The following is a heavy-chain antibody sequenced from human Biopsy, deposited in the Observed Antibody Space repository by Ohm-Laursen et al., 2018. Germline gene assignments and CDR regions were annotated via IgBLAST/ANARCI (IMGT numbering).Heavy chain of an antibody. CDR1: GGSLSGYF. V-gene: IGHV4-59*01. Sequence: SETLSLTCAVSGGSLSGYFWSWIRQPPGKGLEWIGHNQNSGSTNYNPSLKSRVTISADTSKNQFSLKLSSVTAADTAMYYCARGHGWGNTYFRSFDYWGQGTLVTVSS. CDR2: NQNSGST. J-gene: IGHJ4*02. D-gene: IGHD3-9*01. CDR3: ARGHGWGNTYFRSFDY.